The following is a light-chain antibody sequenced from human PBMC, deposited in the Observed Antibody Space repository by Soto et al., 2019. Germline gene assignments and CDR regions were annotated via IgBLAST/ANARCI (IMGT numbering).Light chain of an antibody. Sequence: EIVMTQSPATLSVSPGERATLSCRASQSVSSNLAWYQQKPGQAPTLVIYGASARATGIPARFSGSGSGTEFTLTISSLQPDDFATYYCQHYNSYSEAFGQGTKVDIK. CDR2: GAS. CDR3: QHYNSYSEA. V-gene: IGKV3-15*01. J-gene: IGKJ1*01. CDR1: QSVSSN.